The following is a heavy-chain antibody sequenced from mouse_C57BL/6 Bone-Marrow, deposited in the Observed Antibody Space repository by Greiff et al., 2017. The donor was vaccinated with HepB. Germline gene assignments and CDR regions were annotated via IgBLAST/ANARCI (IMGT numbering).Heavy chain of an antibody. J-gene: IGHJ1*03. Sequence: VKLVESGAELVRPGASVTLSCKASGYTFTDYEMHWVKQTPVHGLEWIGAIDPETGGTAYNQKFKGKAILTADKSSSTAYMELRSLTSEDSAVYYCTRSIYYYGSRDFDVWGRGNTVTVSS. D-gene: IGHD1-1*01. CDR1: GYTFTDYE. V-gene: IGHV1-15*01. CDR2: IDPETGGT. CDR3: TRSIYYYGSRDFDV.